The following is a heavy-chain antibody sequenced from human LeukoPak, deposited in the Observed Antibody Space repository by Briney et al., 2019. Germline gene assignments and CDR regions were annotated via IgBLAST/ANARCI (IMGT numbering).Heavy chain of an antibody. CDR2: ITYDGYYK. J-gene: IGHJ4*02. CDR1: GFTFSSFW. CDR3: ARDLSPVVRASPMGY. V-gene: IGHV3-30*03. D-gene: IGHD3-10*01. Sequence: PGGSLRLSCAASGFTFSSFWMHWVRQAPGKGLEWVALITYDGYYKYYSDSVKGRFTISSDTSKNTLYLQMNSLRAEDTAVYYCARDLSPVVRASPMGYWGQGTPVTVSS.